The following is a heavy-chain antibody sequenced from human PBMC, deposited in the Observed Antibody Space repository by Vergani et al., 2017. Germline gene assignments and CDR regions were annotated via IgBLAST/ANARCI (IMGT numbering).Heavy chain of an antibody. Sequence: EVQLVESGGGLVKPGGSLRLSCAASGFTFDYYSMNWVRQAPGKGLEWVSSISSFSSYIHYADSVKGRFTISRDDAKNALYLQMNSLRAEDTAVYYCAVYYDSTGYYSHFHYWGQGTLVTVSS. CDR1: GFTFDYYS. CDR3: AVYYDSTGYYSHFHY. V-gene: IGHV3-21*01. D-gene: IGHD3-22*01. J-gene: IGHJ1*01. CDR2: ISSFSSYI.